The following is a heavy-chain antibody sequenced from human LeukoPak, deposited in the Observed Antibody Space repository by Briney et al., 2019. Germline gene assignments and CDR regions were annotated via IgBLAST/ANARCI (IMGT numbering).Heavy chain of an antibody. Sequence: PGGSLRFSCAASRFTFSSYSMNWVRQAPGKGLEWVSYISSSGSTIYYADSVKGRFTISRDNAKNSLYLQMNSLRAEDTAVYYCAELGITMIGGVWGKGTTVTISS. CDR2: ISSSGSTI. CDR1: RFTFSSYS. J-gene: IGHJ6*04. D-gene: IGHD3-10*02. CDR3: AELGITMIGGV. V-gene: IGHV3-48*04.